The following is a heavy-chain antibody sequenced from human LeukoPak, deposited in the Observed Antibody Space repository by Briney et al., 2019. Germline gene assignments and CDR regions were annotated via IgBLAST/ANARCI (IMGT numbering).Heavy chain of an antibody. Sequence: GASLQISSKGSSYSFTSYWVGWLRRMPAKGLEWMGIIFPGGSDTRYSPSFQGQVTISPDKSINPTSLQRSSLHTSDTTPYYCATHRMRYYYDISGYQEGPAFDYSGQGTLVTVSS. D-gene: IGHD3-22*01. CDR3: ATHRMRYYYDISGYQEGPAFDY. CDR2: IFPGGSDT. J-gene: IGHJ4*02. CDR1: SYSFTSYW. V-gene: IGHV5-51*01.